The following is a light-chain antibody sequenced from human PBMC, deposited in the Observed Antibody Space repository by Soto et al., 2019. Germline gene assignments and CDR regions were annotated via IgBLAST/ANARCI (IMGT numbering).Light chain of an antibody. V-gene: IGKV3-11*01. J-gene: IGKJ1*01. CDR1: QSVRSS. Sequence: EILLTQSPATLSLSPGERATLSCRASQSVRSSLAWYQQKPGQAPRLLIYDASTRATGIPGRFSGSGSGTDFTLTISNLELEDFAVYYCQQRSSWPWTFGQGAKVEIK. CDR2: DAS. CDR3: QQRSSWPWT.